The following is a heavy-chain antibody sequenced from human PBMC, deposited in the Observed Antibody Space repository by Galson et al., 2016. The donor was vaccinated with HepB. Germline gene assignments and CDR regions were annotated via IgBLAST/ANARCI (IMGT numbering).Heavy chain of an antibody. D-gene: IGHD5/OR15-5a*01. CDR3: AKDPRLSTITTPDYFDY. V-gene: IGHV3-23*01. Sequence: SLRLSCAASGFTFSTYGMGWVRQAPGKGLEWVSTISGSAGSTYYADSVKGRFTISRDNSKNTLYLQMTTLSAEDTAIYYCAKDPRLSTITTPDYFDYWGQGTLVTVSP. J-gene: IGHJ4*02. CDR1: GFTFSTYG. CDR2: ISGSAGST.